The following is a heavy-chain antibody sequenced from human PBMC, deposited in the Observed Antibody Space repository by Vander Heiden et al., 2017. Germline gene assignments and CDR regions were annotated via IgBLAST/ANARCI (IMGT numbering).Heavy chain of an antibody. J-gene: IGHJ4*02. CDR2: MNQDGSEK. CDR3: ARDPGVETG. CDR1: GFTFRSFW. Sequence: VQLVESGGGLVQPGGSLRLSCAAFGFTFRSFWMSWVRQAPGRGLEWVANMNQDGSEKYYVDSVRGRFTISRDNAKNSLYLQMNSLRAEDTAVYYCARDPGVETGGGQGTLVTVSS. V-gene: IGHV3-7*01. D-gene: IGHD5-18*01.